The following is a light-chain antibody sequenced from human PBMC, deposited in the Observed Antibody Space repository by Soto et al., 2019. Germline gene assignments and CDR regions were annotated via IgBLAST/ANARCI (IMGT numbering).Light chain of an antibody. J-gene: IGLJ1*01. CDR3: AAWDANLNAYV. CDR1: TSNIGTFY. CDR2: LGD. Sequence: QSVLTQPPSASGTPGQTVTISCSGSTSNIGTFYVYWYQHLPATAPQLLIYLGDQRASGVSDRFSGSKSGTSASLAINGLRSDDEADYYCAAWDANLNAYVFGSGTKLTVL. V-gene: IGLV1-47*02.